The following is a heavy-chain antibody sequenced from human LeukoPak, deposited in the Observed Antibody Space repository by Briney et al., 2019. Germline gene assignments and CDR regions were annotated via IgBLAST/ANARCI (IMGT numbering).Heavy chain of an antibody. D-gene: IGHD3-16*01. J-gene: IGHJ3*02. CDR3: ARDLIIWGASLLGAFDI. CDR2: ISSSSSYI. V-gene: IGHV3-21*01. Sequence: GGSLRLSCAASGFTFTTYWMSWVRQAPGKGLEWVSSISSSSSYIYYADSVKGRFTISRDNAKNSLYLQMNSLRAEDTAVYYCARDLIIWGASLLGAFDIWGQGTMVTVSS. CDR1: GFTFTTYW.